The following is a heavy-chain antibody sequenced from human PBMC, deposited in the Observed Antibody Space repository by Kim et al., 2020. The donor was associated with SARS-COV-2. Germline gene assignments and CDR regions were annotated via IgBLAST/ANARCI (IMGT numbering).Heavy chain of an antibody. Sequence: ASVKVSCKASGFTFTSYDINWVRQATGQGLEWMGWMNPNSGNTGYAQKFQGRVTMTRNTSISTAYMELSSLRPEDTAVYYCARCWYYDITYYYYGMDVWGRGTTVTVSS. CDR1: GFTFTSYD. D-gene: IGHD3-9*01. CDR3: ARCWYYDITYYYYGMDV. V-gene: IGHV1-8*01. J-gene: IGHJ6*02. CDR2: MNPNSGNT.